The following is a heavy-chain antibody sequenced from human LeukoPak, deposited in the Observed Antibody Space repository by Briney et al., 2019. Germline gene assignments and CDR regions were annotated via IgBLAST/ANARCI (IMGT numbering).Heavy chain of an antibody. Sequence: GGSLRLSCAASGFTFSSYAMHWVRQAPGKGLEWVAVISYDGSNKYYADSVKGRFTISRDNSKNTLYLQMNSLRAEDTAVYYCARAFYCGGDCYLPRRLIDYWGQGTLVTVSS. CDR2: ISYDGSNK. V-gene: IGHV3-30-3*01. CDR1: GFTFSSYA. CDR3: ARAFYCGGDCYLPRRLIDY. D-gene: IGHD2-21*02. J-gene: IGHJ4*02.